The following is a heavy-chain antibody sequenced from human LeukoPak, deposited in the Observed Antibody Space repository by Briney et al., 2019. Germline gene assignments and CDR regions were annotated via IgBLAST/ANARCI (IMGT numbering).Heavy chain of an antibody. V-gene: IGHV3-23*01. J-gene: IGHJ4*02. D-gene: IGHD6-13*01. CDR3: ARRGGSSWSSFDY. CDR2: ISGFGGST. CDR1: GFIVDNYA. Sequence: GGSLRLSCAASGFIVDNYAINWVRQAPGKGLEWLTGISGFGGSTYYAASAKGRFTISRDNSGNTLFLQLNNLRVEDTAVYYCARRGGSSWSSFDYWGQGSLVTVSS.